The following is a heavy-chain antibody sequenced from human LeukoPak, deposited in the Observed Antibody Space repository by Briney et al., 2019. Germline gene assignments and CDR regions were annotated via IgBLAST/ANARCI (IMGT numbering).Heavy chain of an antibody. V-gene: IGHV4-34*01. Sequence: SETLSLTCAVYGGSFSGYYWSWIRQPPGKGLEWIGEINHSGSTNYNPSLKSRVTISVDTSKNQFSLKLSSVTAADTAVYYCARDLHYYDSSGYYYSDAFDIWGQGTMVTVSS. CDR2: INHSGST. J-gene: IGHJ3*02. D-gene: IGHD3-22*01. CDR3: ARDLHYYDSSGYYYSDAFDI. CDR1: GGSFSGYY.